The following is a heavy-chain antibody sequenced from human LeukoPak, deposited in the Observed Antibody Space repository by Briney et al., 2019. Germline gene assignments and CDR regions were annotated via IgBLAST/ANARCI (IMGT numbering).Heavy chain of an antibody. CDR2: INHSGST. CDR3: ARIHRRGYSYGYYY. D-gene: IGHD5-18*01. J-gene: IGHJ4*02. CDR1: GGSFSGYY. V-gene: IGHV4-34*01. Sequence: SETLSLTCAVYGGSFSGYYWSWIRQPPGKGLEWIGEINHSGSTNYNPSLKSRVTISVDTSKNQFSLKLSSVTAADTAVYYCARIHRRGYSYGYYYWGQGTLVTVSS.